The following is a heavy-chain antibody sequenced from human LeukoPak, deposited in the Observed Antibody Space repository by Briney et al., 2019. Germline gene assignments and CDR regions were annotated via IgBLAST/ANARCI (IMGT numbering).Heavy chain of an antibody. CDR1: GYTFTGYY. Sequence: ASVKVSCKASGYTFTGYYMHWVRQAPGQGLEGMGWINPNSGGTNYAQKFQGRVTMTRDTSISTAYMELSRLRSDDTAVYYCARSETFWSGYYFDYWGQGTLVTVSS. CDR3: ARSETFWSGYYFDY. V-gene: IGHV1-2*02. J-gene: IGHJ4*02. D-gene: IGHD3-3*01. CDR2: INPNSGGT.